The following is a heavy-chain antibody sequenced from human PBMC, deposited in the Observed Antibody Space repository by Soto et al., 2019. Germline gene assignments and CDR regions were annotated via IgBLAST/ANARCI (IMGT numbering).Heavy chain of an antibody. Sequence: GGSLRLSCAASGFTFSSYAMHWVRQAPGKGLEWVAVISYDGSNKYYADSVKGRFTISRDNSKNTLYLQMNSLRAEDTAVYYCAREAYGDTRSIDYWGQGTLVTVSS. D-gene: IGHD4-17*01. CDR2: ISYDGSNK. CDR1: GFTFSSYA. V-gene: IGHV3-30-3*01. CDR3: AREAYGDTRSIDY. J-gene: IGHJ4*02.